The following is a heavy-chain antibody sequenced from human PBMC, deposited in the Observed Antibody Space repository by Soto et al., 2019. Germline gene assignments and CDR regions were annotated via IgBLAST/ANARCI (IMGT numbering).Heavy chain of an antibody. CDR2: IWYDGSNK. CDR1: GFTFSSYG. V-gene: IGHV3-33*01. J-gene: IGHJ5*02. D-gene: IGHD2-2*01. CDR3: AREPSRYCSSTSCRRMFDP. Sequence: GGSLRLSCAASGFTFSSYGMHWVRQAPGKGLEWVAVIWYDGSNKYYADSVKGRFTISRDNSKNTLYLQMNSLRAEDTAVYYCAREPSRYCSSTSCRRMFDPWGQGTLVTVSS.